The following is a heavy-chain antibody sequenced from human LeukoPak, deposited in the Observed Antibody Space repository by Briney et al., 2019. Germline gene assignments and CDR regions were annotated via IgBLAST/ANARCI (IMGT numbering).Heavy chain of an antibody. CDR2: ISYDGSNK. D-gene: IGHD2-15*01. Sequence: GGSLRLSCSASGFTFKSYAMHWVRQAPGKGLEWVAVISYDGSNKYYADSVQGRFTISRDNSKSTLCLQMNSLRAEDTAVYYCAKQLGYCSDGSCYFPYWGQGTLVTVSS. CDR3: AKQLGYCSDGSCYFPY. CDR1: GFTFKSYA. J-gene: IGHJ4*02. V-gene: IGHV3-30*04.